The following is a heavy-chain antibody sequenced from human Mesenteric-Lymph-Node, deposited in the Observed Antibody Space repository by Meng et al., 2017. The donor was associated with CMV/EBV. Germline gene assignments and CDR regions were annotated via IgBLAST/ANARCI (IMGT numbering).Heavy chain of an antibody. D-gene: IGHD3-16*01. V-gene: IGHV4-59*01. J-gene: IGHJ4*02. CDR2: IYYSGST. Sequence: SLTCTVSGGSISSYYWSWIRQPPGKGLEWIGYIYYSGSTNYNPSLKSRVTISVDTSKNQFSLKLSSVTAADTDVYYCARDHHWGADYWGQGTLVTVSS. CDR3: ARDHHWGADY. CDR1: GGSISSYY.